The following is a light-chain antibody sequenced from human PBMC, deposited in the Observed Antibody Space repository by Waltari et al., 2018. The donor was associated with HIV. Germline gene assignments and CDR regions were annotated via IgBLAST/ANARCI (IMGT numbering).Light chain of an antibody. CDR1: QNSTTY. Sequence: DIQMTQSPSSLSASVGDRVTSTCRASQNSTTYLNWYQQKPGKAPNLLIYAASSLQSGVPSRVSCSGSGTDLTLAISSLQSEDFATYYCQQSDSTPRTFGQGP. CDR3: QQSDSTPRT. CDR2: AAS. V-gene: IGKV1-39*01. J-gene: IGKJ1*01.